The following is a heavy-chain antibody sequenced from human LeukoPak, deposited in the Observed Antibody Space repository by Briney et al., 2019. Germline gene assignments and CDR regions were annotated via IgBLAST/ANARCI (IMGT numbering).Heavy chain of an antibody. D-gene: IGHD4-17*01. Sequence: PGGSLRLSWAASGFRLSRYWMSWVRQAPGKGLEWLANIKEDGSEKYYVDSVKGRFTISRDNAENSLYLQMNSLRAEDTAVYYCARVADYGDYFDYWGQGTLVTVSS. CDR2: IKEDGSEK. V-gene: IGHV3-7*01. J-gene: IGHJ4*02. CDR1: GFRLSRYW. CDR3: ARVADYGDYFDY.